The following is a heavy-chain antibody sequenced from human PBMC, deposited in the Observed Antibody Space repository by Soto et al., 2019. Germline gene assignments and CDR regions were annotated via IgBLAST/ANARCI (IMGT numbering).Heavy chain of an antibody. V-gene: IGHV6-1*01. CDR3: ARNTGWPPSGWFDP. D-gene: IGHD6-19*01. CDR1: GESVSSNSAA. CDR2: TYYRSKWYD. J-gene: IGHJ5*02. Sequence: PSQTLSLTCAISGESVSSNSAAWNWIRQSPSRGLEWLGRTYYRSKWYDDYAVSVKSRIIISPDLSKNQFSLQLSSVTPEDTAVYYCARNTGWPPSGWFDPWGQGILVTVSS.